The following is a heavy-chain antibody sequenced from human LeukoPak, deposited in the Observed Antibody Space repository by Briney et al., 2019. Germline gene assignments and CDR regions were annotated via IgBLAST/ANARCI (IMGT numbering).Heavy chain of an antibody. CDR1: GGSFSGYY. CDR3: ARLRYFDPFDY. Sequence: SETLSLTCAVYGGSFSGYYWSWIRQPPGKGLEWIGEINHSGSTNYNPSLKSRVTISVDTSKNQFSLKLSSATAADTAVYYCARLRYFDPFDYWCQGTLVTVSS. CDR2: INHSGST. J-gene: IGHJ4*02. V-gene: IGHV4-34*01. D-gene: IGHD3-9*01.